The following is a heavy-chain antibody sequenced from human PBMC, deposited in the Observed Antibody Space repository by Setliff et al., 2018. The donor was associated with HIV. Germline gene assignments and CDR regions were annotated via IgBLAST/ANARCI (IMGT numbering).Heavy chain of an antibody. V-gene: IGHV4-34*01. CDR3: ARGLSVYSYANVYYYHGMDV. J-gene: IGHJ6*02. CDR2: INHRGTT. Sequence: KTSETLSLTCGVYGGSFSGYYWTWIRQPPGKGLEWIGEINHRGTTNSNPSLKRRVTISVDTSKSQFSLKLSSVTAADTAVYYCARGLSVYSYANVYYYHGMDVWGQGTTVTVSS. D-gene: IGHD5-18*01. CDR1: GGSFSGYY.